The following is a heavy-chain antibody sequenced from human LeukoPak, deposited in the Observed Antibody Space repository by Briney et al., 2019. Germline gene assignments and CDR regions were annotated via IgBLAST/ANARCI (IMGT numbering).Heavy chain of an antibody. CDR1: GGSISSYY. J-gene: IGHJ4*02. CDR2: INHSGST. D-gene: IGHD6-19*01. V-gene: IGHV4-34*01. CDR3: ARYPSIAVAGGFDY. Sequence: SETLSLTCTVSGGSISSYYWSWIRQPPGKGLEWIGEINHSGSTNYNPSLKSRVTISVDTSKNQFSLKLSSVTAADTAVYYCARYPSIAVAGGFDYWGQGTLVTVSS.